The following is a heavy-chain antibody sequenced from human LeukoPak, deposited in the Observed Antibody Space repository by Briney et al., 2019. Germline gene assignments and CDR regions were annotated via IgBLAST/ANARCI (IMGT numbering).Heavy chain of an antibody. J-gene: IGHJ5*02. V-gene: IGHV5-51*01. CDR1: GYSFTSYW. Sequence: KPGESLKISCKGSGYSFTSYWIGWVCQMPGKGLEWMGIIYPGDSDTRYSPSFQGQVTISADKSISTAYLQWSSLKASDTAMYYCAREVPVGATSPRSRFDPWGQGTLVTVSS. CDR2: IYPGDSDT. CDR3: AREVPVGATSPRSRFDP. D-gene: IGHD1-26*01.